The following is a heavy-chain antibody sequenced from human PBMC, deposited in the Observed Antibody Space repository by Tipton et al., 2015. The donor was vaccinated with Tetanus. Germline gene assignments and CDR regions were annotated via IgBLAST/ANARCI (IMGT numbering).Heavy chain of an antibody. Sequence: GLVKPSETLSLTCTVSGGSISSYYWSWIRQPPGKGLEWIGYIYYSGSTNYNPSLKSRVTISVDTSKNQFSLKLSSVTAADTAVYYCARNYYDFWSGYGRYYYGMDVWGQGTTVTVSS. CDR1: GGSISSYY. CDR2: IYYSGST. D-gene: IGHD3-3*01. V-gene: IGHV4-59*01. J-gene: IGHJ6*02. CDR3: ARNYYDFWSGYGRYYYGMDV.